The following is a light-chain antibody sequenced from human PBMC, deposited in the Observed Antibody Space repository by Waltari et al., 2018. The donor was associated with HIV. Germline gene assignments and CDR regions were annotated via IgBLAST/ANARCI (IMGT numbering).Light chain of an antibody. V-gene: IGLV1-40*01. Sequence: QSVLTQPPSVSGAPGQRVTISCTGNTSNIGAGYDVTWYQQLPGTAPKPLIYGNTNRPSGVPDRFSGSTSGTSASLAITGLQADDEADFYCQSYDSSLSGVIFGGGTKLTVL. CDR3: QSYDSSLSGVI. CDR1: TSNIGAGYD. J-gene: IGLJ2*01. CDR2: GNT.